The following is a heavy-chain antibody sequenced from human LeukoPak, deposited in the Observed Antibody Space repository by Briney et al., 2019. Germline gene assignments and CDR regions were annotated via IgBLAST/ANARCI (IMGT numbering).Heavy chain of an antibody. Sequence: SETLSLTCTVSGGSISSSNWWSWVRQPPGQGLEWIGEIYHSGSTNYNPSLKSRVTISVDKSKNQFSLKLSSVTAADTAVYYCARAGYGDYEGLPDYWGQGTLVTVSS. CDR2: IYHSGST. CDR3: ARAGYGDYEGLPDY. D-gene: IGHD4-17*01. V-gene: IGHV4-4*02. J-gene: IGHJ4*02. CDR1: GGSISSSNW.